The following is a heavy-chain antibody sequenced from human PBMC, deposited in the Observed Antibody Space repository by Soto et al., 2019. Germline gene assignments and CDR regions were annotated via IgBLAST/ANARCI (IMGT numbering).Heavy chain of an antibody. CDR1: GFTVSIYG. CDR3: ARDRADYYGSGRQAGWFDP. D-gene: IGHD3-10*01. J-gene: IGHJ5*02. V-gene: IGHV3-33*01. Sequence: GGSLRLSCAACGFTVSIYGMDWVRQAPGKGLEWVAVIWYDGSNKYYADSVKGRFTISRDNSKNTLYLQMNSLRAEDTAVYYCARDRADYYGSGRQAGWFDPWGQGTLVTVSS. CDR2: IWYDGSNK.